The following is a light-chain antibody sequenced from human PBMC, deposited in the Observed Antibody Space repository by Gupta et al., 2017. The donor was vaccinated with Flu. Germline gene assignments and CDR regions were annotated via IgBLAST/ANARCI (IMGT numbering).Light chain of an antibody. V-gene: IGKV3-20*01. CDR2: ESS. CDR1: RDVSSNF. CDR3: QLFGTIPFS. Sequence: PGDRATLSCRASRDVSSNFLAWSQQQPGQAPRLLMSESSYSATGTPDRFRGRGSGTEFTLTISSLEPGDVAVSSCQLFGTIPFSLGPG. J-gene: IGKJ3*01.